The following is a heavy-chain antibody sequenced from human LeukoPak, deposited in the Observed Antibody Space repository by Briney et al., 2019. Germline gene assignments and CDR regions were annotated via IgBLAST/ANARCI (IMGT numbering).Heavy chain of an antibody. CDR1: GYTFTGYY. CDR2: INPNSGGT. D-gene: IGHD3-10*01. V-gene: IGHV1-2*02. J-gene: IGHJ6*03. Sequence: ASVKVSCKASGYTFTGYYMHWVRQAPGQGLEWMGWINPNSGGTNYAQKFQGRVTMTRDTSISTAYMELSRLRSDDTAVYYCAKDRRVRGVIPYYMDVWGKGTTVTISS. CDR3: AKDRRVRGVIPYYMDV.